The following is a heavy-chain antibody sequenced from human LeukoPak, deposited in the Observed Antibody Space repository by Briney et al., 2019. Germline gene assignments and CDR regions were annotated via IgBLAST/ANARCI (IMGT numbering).Heavy chain of an antibody. D-gene: IGHD3-10*01. CDR1: GGTFSSYA. Sequence: ASVKVSCKASGGTFSSYAISWVRQAPGQGLEWMGGIIPIFGTANYAQKFQGRVTITADESTSTAYMELSSLRSEDTAVYYCARARGFGEFIYYYYYMDVWGKGTTVTVSS. V-gene: IGHV1-69*01. CDR2: IIPIFGTA. J-gene: IGHJ6*03. CDR3: ARARGFGEFIYYYYYMDV.